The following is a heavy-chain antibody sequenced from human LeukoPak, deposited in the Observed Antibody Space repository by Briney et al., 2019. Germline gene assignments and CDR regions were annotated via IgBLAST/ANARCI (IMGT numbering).Heavy chain of an antibody. CDR3: ARLPMVRGVNYYYYYMDV. CDR2: IYPGDSYT. CDR1: GYSFTSYW. J-gene: IGHJ6*03. Sequence: GESLKISCKGSGYSFTSYWIGWVRQMPGKGLEWMGIIYPGDSYTRYSPSFQGQVTISADKSISTAYLQWSSLKASDTAMYYCARLPMVRGVNYYYYYMDVWGKGTTVTVSS. D-gene: IGHD3-10*01. V-gene: IGHV5-51*01.